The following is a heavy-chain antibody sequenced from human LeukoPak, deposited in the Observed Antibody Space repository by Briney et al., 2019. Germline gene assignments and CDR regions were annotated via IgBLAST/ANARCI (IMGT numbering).Heavy chain of an antibody. Sequence: SETLSLTCTVSSGSINNYYWSWIRQPPGKGLELIGFIYYNGYTNYNPSLRSRVTMSVDTSKNQFSLTVTSVTAADTAVYYCARRSWSQWIFDYWGQGTPVTVSS. J-gene: IGHJ4*02. D-gene: IGHD5-12*01. CDR1: SGSINNYY. CDR3: ARRSWSQWIFDY. V-gene: IGHV4-59*08. CDR2: IYYNGYT.